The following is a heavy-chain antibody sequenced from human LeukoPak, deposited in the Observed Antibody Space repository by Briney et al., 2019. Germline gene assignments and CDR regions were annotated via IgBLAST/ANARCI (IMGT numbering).Heavy chain of an antibody. CDR2: ISGSGGST. D-gene: IGHD6-13*01. Sequence: PGGSLRLSCAASGFTFSSYAMSWVRQAPGKGLEWVSAISGSGGSTYYADSVKGRFTISRDNSKNTLYLQMNSLRAEDTAVYYCAKSPFIIAAAGRGFGSFDYWGQGTLVTVSS. V-gene: IGHV3-23*01. CDR3: AKSPFIIAAAGRGFGSFDY. J-gene: IGHJ4*02. CDR1: GFTFSSYA.